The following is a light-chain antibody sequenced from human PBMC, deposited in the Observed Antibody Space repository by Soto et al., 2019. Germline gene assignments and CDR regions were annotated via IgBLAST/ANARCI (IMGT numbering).Light chain of an antibody. CDR3: QHYDNLPYT. V-gene: IGKV3-15*01. CDR2: GAS. Sequence: ETVMTQSPATLSVSPGERATLSCRASHSVSSNLAWYQQKPGQAPRLLIYGASTRATGIPARFSGSGSGTEFTLTISSLQSEDFAVYYCQHYDNLPYTFGQGTKLES. J-gene: IGKJ2*01. CDR1: HSVSSN.